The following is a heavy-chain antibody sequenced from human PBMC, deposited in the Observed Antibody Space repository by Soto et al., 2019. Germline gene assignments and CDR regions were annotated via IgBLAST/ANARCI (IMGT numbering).Heavy chain of an antibody. V-gene: IGHV3-11*01. J-gene: IGHJ6*03. CDR3: ARDRCISGGSCYRSYYYYYMDV. D-gene: IGHD2-15*01. CDR1: GFTFSDYY. Sequence: QVQLVESGGGLVKPGGSLRLSCAASGFTFSDYYMSWIRQAPGKGLEWVSYISSSGSTIYYADSVKGRFTISRDNAKNSLYLQMKSLRAEDTAVYYCARDRCISGGSCYRSYYYYYMDVWGKGTTVTVSS. CDR2: ISSSGSTI.